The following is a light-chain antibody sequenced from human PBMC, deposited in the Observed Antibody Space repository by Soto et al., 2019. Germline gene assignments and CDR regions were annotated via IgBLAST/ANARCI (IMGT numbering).Light chain of an antibody. CDR1: SSNIGAGYD. V-gene: IGLV1-40*01. Sequence: QSVLTQPPSVSGALGQRVTISCTGSSSNIGAGYDVHWYQQLPGTAPKLLIYGNSNRPSGVPDRFSGSKSGTSASLAITGLQAEDEADYYCQSYDSSLSGPVVFGGGTQLTVL. J-gene: IGLJ2*01. CDR2: GNS. CDR3: QSYDSSLSGPVV.